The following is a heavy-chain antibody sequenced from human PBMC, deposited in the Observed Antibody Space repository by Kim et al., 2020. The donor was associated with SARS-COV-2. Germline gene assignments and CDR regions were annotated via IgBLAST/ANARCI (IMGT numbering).Heavy chain of an antibody. J-gene: IGHJ6*02. CDR2: INAGNGNT. CDR1: GYTFTSYA. D-gene: IGHD2-15*01. Sequence: ASVKVSCKASGYTFTSYAMHWVRQAPGQRLEWMGWINAGNGNTKYSQKFQGRVTITRDTSASTAYMELSSLRSEDTAVYYCARDSAASDRCSGGSCYPRYYYYGMDVWGQGTTVTVSS. V-gene: IGHV1-3*01. CDR3: ARDSAASDRCSGGSCYPRYYYYGMDV.